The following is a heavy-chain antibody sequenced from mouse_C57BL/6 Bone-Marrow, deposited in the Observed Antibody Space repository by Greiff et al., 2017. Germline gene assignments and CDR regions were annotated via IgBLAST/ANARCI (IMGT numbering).Heavy chain of an antibody. CDR2: IYPGDGDT. Sequence: QVQLQQSGPELVKPGASVKISCKASGYAFSSSWMNWVKQRPGKGLEWIGRIYPGDGDTNYNGKFKGKATLTADKSSSTAYMQLSRLTSADSAVYFCAREGDYCSSPYWYFDVWGTGTTVTVSS. D-gene: IGHD1-1*01. V-gene: IGHV1-82*01. J-gene: IGHJ1*03. CDR1: GYAFSSSW. CDR3: AREGDYCSSPYWYFDV.